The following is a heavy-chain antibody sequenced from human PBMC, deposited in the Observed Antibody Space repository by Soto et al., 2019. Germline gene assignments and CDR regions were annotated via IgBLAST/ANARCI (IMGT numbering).Heavy chain of an antibody. V-gene: IGHV1-18*01. D-gene: IGHD4-17*01. Sequence: QFRLVQSGTEVKKPGASVKVSCKTSGYKFINYAISWARQAPGQGLEWMGWISPYNGNKKYAQKFQGRDTMTTDTSTGTAYLELRSLRSDDTAIYYCARVYVATVTTGGDYWGQGTLVTVPS. J-gene: IGHJ4*02. CDR3: ARVYVATVTTGGDY. CDR2: ISPYNGNK. CDR1: GYKFINYA.